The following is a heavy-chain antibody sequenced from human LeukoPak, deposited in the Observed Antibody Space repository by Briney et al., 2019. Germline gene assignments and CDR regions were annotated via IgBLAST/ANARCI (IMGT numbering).Heavy chain of an antibody. J-gene: IGHJ3*02. CDR2: ISWNSGNI. CDR1: GFTFDDYA. V-gene: IGHV3-9*01. D-gene: IGHD6-6*01. Sequence: QPGRSLRLSCAASGFTFDDYAMHWVRQAPGKGLEWVSGISWNSGNIGYADSVKGRFIISRDNAKSSLYLQMNSLRAEDTALYYCAKDGRSDITARHAFDIWGQGTMVTVSS. CDR3: AKDGRSDITARHAFDI.